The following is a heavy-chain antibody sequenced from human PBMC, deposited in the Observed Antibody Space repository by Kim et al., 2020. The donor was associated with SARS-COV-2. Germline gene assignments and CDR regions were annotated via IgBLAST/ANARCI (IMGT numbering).Heavy chain of an antibody. D-gene: IGHD1-26*01. V-gene: IGHV4-39*01. J-gene: IGHJ3*02. CDR2: T. Sequence: TYYHPSLRSRVTISVDTSKNQFSLKLSSVAAADTAVYYCASGGSYGAFDIWGQGTMVTVSS. CDR3: ASGGSYGAFDI.